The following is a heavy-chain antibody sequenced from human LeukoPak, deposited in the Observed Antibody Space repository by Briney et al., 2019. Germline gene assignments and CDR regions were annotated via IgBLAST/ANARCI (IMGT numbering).Heavy chain of an antibody. CDR1: GFTVSSNH. CDR3: ARGPYYFDSSGYYQPFHY. CDR2: IYSGGRT. V-gene: IGHV3-53*01. D-gene: IGHD3-22*01. Sequence: GGSLRLSCAASGFTVSSNHMSWVRQAPGKGLEWVSVIYSGGRTYYSDSVKGRFTISRDNSKNTLYLRMESLRAEDTAVYYCARGPYYFDSSGYYQPFHYWGQGTLVTVSS. J-gene: IGHJ4*02.